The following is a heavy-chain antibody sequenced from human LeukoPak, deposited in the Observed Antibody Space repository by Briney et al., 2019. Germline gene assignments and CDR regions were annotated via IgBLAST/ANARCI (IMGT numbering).Heavy chain of an antibody. Sequence: ASVKVSCKASGYTFTSYDINWLRQATGQGLEWMGWMNPNSGNTGYAQKFQGRVTITRNTSISTAYMELSSLRSEDTAVYYCARGVSGWYANFDYWGQGTLVTVSS. D-gene: IGHD6-19*01. V-gene: IGHV1-8*03. CDR1: GYTFTSYD. J-gene: IGHJ4*02. CDR2: MNPNSGNT. CDR3: ARGVSGWYANFDY.